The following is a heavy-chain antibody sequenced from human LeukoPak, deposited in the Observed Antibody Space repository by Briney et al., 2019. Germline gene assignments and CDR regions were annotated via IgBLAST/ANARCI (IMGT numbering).Heavy chain of an antibody. CDR1: GFTFSSYG. D-gene: IGHD4-17*01. J-gene: IGHJ4*02. CDR2: ISYDGSNK. V-gene: IGHV3-30*18. Sequence: GGSLRLSCAASGFTFSSYGMHCVRQAPGKGLEWVAVISYDGSNKYYAASVKARFTISRDNSKNALYLEMNSLRAEDTAVYYCAKESDYGDYGGTFDYWGQGTLVTVSS. CDR3: AKESDYGDYGGTFDY.